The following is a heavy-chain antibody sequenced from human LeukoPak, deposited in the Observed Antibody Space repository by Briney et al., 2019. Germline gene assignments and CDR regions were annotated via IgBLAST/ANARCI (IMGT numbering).Heavy chain of an antibody. CDR2: IIPNFGTA. CDR1: GGTFTSYA. Sequence: SVKVSCKASGGTFTSYAISWVRQAPGQGLEWMGWIIPNFGTANYAQKFQGRVTITAHKSTSTAYMDLSSLRSEDTAVYYCATADRFGATRGDSYGLSFDYWGQGTLVTVSS. J-gene: IGHJ4*02. D-gene: IGHD5-18*01. CDR3: ATADRFGATRGDSYGLSFDY. V-gene: IGHV1-69*06.